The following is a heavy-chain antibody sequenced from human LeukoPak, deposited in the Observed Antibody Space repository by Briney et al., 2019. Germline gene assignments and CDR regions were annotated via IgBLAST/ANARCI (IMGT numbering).Heavy chain of an antibody. J-gene: IGHJ4*02. CDR1: GGTFSSYT. CDR3: ARVMVGATSYGY. CDR2: IKPILGIA. V-gene: IGHV1-69*02. Sequence: ASVKVSCKASGGTFSSYTIRWGRQPPGQEVEWMGKIKPILGIANYAQKFQGRVTITADKSTSTAYMELSSLRSEDMAVYYCARVMVGATSYGYWGQGTLVTVSS. D-gene: IGHD1-26*01.